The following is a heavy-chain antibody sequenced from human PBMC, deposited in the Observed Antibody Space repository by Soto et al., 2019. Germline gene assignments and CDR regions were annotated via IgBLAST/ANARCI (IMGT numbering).Heavy chain of an antibody. CDR1: GFTFSSYG. D-gene: IGHD2-15*01. V-gene: IGHV3-33*01. Sequence: GGSLRLSCAASGFTFSSYGMHWVRQAPGKGLEWVAVIWYDGSNKYYADSVKGRFTISRDNSKNTLYLQMNSLRAEDTAVYYCARDLAVVVAATVDAFDIWGQGTMVTVS. CDR3: ARDLAVVVAATVDAFDI. J-gene: IGHJ3*02. CDR2: IWYDGSNK.